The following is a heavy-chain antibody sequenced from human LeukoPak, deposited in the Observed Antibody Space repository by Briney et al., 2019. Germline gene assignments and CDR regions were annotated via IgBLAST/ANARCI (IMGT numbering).Heavy chain of an antibody. J-gene: IGHJ4*02. CDR2: ISSSGSTI. CDR1: GFTFSSYS. V-gene: IGHV3-48*04. D-gene: IGHD3-9*01. Sequence: PGGSLRLSCAASGFTFSSYSMNWVRQAPGKGLEWVSYISSSGSTIYYADSVKGRFTISRDNAKNSLYLQMNSLRAEDTAVYYCARDLLTALRYFDYWGQGTLVTVSS. CDR3: ARDLLTALRYFDY.